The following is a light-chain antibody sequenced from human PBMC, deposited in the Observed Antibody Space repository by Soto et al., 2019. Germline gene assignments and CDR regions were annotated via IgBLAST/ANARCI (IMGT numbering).Light chain of an antibody. Sequence: DIQMTQSPSTLSASVGDRVAITCRASRNINNLLAWYQQKPGKAPKLLIYKASSLESGVPSRFSGSGSGTEFTLTISSLQPDDFATYYCQRYHSFPLTFGGGTKVEIK. CDR2: KAS. J-gene: IGKJ4*01. CDR1: RNINNL. CDR3: QRYHSFPLT. V-gene: IGKV1-5*03.